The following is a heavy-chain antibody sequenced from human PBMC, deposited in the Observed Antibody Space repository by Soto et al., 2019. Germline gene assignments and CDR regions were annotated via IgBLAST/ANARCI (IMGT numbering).Heavy chain of an antibody. Sequence: EVQLVESGGGLVKPGGSLRLSCAASGFTFSSYSMNWVRQAPGKGLEWVSSISSSSSYIYYADSVKGRFTISRDNAKNSLYLEMNSLRAEDTAVYYCARVPNISGYHADYWGQGTLVTVSS. V-gene: IGHV3-21*01. J-gene: IGHJ4*02. D-gene: IGHD3-22*01. CDR3: ARVPNISGYHADY. CDR2: ISSSSSYI. CDR1: GFTFSSYS.